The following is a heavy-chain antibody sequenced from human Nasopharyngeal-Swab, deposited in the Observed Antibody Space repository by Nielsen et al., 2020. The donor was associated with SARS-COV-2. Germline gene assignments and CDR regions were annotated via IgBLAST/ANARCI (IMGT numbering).Heavy chain of an antibody. V-gene: IGHV3-23*03. CDR3: ANLIFGDAFDI. Sequence: GESLKISCAASGFTFSSYAMSWVRQAPGKGLEWVSVIYSGGSSTYYADSVKGRFTISRDNSKSTLYLQMNSLRAEDTAVYYCANLIFGDAFDIWGQGTMVTVSS. J-gene: IGHJ3*02. CDR1: GFTFSSYA. CDR2: IYSGGSST. D-gene: IGHD3-3*01.